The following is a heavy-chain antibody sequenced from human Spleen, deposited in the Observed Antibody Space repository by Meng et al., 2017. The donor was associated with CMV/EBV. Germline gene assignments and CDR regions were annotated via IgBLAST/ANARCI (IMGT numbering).Heavy chain of an antibody. Sequence: GESLKISCAASGFTFSNYWMTWDRQAPGKGLEWVANTKQDGSEKYYVASVKGRFNISRDNTKNLLYLQMNNLRAEDSAMYYCVREAEGRAGLVVRYSYNGMDVWGQGTTVTVSS. V-gene: IGHV3-7*01. CDR3: VREAEGRAGLVVRYSYNGMDV. D-gene: IGHD2-2*01. CDR1: GFTFSNYW. J-gene: IGHJ6*02. CDR2: TKQDGSEK.